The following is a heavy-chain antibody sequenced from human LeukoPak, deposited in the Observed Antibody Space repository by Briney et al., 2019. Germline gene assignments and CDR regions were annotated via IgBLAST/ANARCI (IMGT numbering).Heavy chain of an antibody. CDR3: ARDIVSDSGSYPYYYYYYMDV. CDR1: GYTFTGYY. Sequence: SVKVSCKASGYTFTGYYMHWVRQAPGQGLEWMGGIIPIFGTANYAQKFQGRVTITADESTRTAYMELSSLRSEDTAVYYCARDIVSDSGSYPYYYYYYMDVWGKGTTVTVSS. CDR2: IIPIFGTA. V-gene: IGHV1-69*13. J-gene: IGHJ6*03. D-gene: IGHD1-26*01.